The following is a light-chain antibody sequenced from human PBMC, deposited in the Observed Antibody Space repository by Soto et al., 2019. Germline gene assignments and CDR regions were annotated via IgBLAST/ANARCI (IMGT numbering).Light chain of an antibody. CDR1: QSISSY. J-gene: IGKJ1*01. V-gene: IGKV3D-15*02. CDR2: GAS. CDR3: QQFGSSPRT. Sequence: EIVFMQSPAPLYLCRGESGTLYCRASQSISSYLAWYQQKPGQAPRLLIYGASSWATGIAARFSASGSGTEFTLTISSLQPEDFAVYYCQQFGSSPRTFGQGTKVDIK.